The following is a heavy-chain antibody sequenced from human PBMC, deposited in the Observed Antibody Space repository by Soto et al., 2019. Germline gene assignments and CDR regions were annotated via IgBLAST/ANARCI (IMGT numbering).Heavy chain of an antibody. CDR2: INSDGSSA. CDR3: ARAPRYGMDV. Sequence: EVQLVESGGGLVQPGGSLRLSCAASGFTFSSYWMHWVRQAPGNGLVWLSRINSDGSSATYAGSVKGRFTISRDKAKSGLDLHMTSRRAEDTAMDYCARAPRYGMDVWGQGITVTVSS. J-gene: IGHJ6*02. CDR1: GFTFSSYW. V-gene: IGHV3-74*01.